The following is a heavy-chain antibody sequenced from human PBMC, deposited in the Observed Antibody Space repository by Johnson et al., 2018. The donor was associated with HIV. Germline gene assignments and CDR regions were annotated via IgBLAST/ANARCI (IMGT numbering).Heavy chain of an antibody. D-gene: IGHD1-26*01. Sequence: MQLVESGGGLVNPGGSLRISCAAFGFTVSSTYMSWVRQAPGKGLEWLSVLYSDGRTYYADSVKGRFTVSRDNSKNTLYLQMKSLIPEDAAVYYCAKESKWESRTPHAFDMWGQGTMVTVSS. V-gene: IGHV3-66*02. CDR3: AKESKWESRTPHAFDM. CDR1: GFTVSSTY. CDR2: LYSDGRT. J-gene: IGHJ3*02.